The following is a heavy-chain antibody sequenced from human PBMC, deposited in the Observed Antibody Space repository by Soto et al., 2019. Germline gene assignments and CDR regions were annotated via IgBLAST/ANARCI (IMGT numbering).Heavy chain of an antibody. CDR2: INPNSGGT. Sequence: QVQLVQSGAEVKKPGASVKVSCKASGYTFTGYYMHWVQQAPGQGLEWMGWINPNSGGTNYAQKFQGRVTMTRDTSISTAYMELSRLRSDDTAVYYCARNDLAAAGTEHHDYNWFDPWGQGTLVTVSS. J-gene: IGHJ5*02. CDR3: ARNDLAAAGTEHHDYNWFDP. D-gene: IGHD6-13*01. V-gene: IGHV1-2*02. CDR1: GYTFTGYY.